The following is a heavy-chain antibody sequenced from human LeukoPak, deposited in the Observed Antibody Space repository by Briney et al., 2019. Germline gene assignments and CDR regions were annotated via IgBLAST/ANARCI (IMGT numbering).Heavy chain of an antibody. J-gene: IGHJ4*02. CDR1: GFTFDDYG. D-gene: IGHD1-26*01. CDR2: INWNGGST. V-gene: IGHV3-20*04. CDR3: ARRPDSGSYYVDF. Sequence: GGSLRLSCAASGFTFDDYGMSWVRQAPGKGLEWVSGINWNGGSTGYADSVKGRFTISRDNSKNTLYLQMGSLRAEDMAVYYCARRPDSGSYYVDFWGQGTLVTVSS.